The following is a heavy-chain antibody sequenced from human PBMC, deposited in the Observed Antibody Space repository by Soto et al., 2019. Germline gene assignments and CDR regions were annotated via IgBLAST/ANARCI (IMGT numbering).Heavy chain of an antibody. J-gene: IGHJ4*02. V-gene: IGHV4-31*03. D-gene: IGHD3-22*01. CDR1: GGSISRGGYY. CDR3: ARWREYYYDSSGYTL. Sequence: PSETLSLTCTVSGGSISRGGYYWSWIRPHPGKGLEWIGYIYYSGSTYYNPSLKSRVTISVDTSKNQFSLKLSSVTAADTAVYYCARWREYYYDSSGYTLWGQGTLVTVSS. CDR2: IYYSGST.